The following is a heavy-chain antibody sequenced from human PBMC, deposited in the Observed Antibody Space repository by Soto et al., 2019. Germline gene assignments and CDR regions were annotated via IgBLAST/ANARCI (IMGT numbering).Heavy chain of an antibody. Sequence: GGSLRPSPLASVFPSSGYSMNWVRRAPGKELERVSYISSSSSTIYYEDSEKGRFTISRENAENSLYLQMNSLRAEDAAVYYCARGDPLNYGSYPYWHYYGMDVWGRGTTVTVSS. CDR3: ARGDPLNYGSYPYWHYYGMDV. V-gene: IGHV3-48*01. CDR2: ISSSSSTI. J-gene: IGHJ6*02. D-gene: IGHD2-8*02. CDR1: VFPSSGYS.